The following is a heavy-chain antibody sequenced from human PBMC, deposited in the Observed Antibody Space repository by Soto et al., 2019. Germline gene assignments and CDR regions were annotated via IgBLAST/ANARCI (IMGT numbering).Heavy chain of an antibody. J-gene: IGHJ5*02. Sequence: PSETLSLTCAVYGGSFSYYYWTWIRQPPGKGLEWIGEINHSGSTNYNPSLKSRVTISLETSKNQFYLKLSSVTAADTAVYYCARRRTIMNWFDPWGQGTLVTVSS. CDR1: GGSFSYYY. CDR3: ARRRTIMNWFDP. D-gene: IGHD3-16*01. CDR2: INHSGST. V-gene: IGHV4-34*01.